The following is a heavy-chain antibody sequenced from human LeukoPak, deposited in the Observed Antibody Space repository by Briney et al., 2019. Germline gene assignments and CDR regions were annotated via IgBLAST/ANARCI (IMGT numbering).Heavy chain of an antibody. Sequence: SETLSLTCTVSGGSISSSTDYWGWIRQPPGKGLEWIGNIYYSGSTYYNPSLKSRVTISVDTSKNQFSLKLSSVTAADTAVYFCARGPYSYDSSGAFDIWGQGTMVTVSS. CDR2: IYYSGST. D-gene: IGHD3-22*01. CDR1: GGSISSSTDY. CDR3: ARGPYSYDSSGAFDI. V-gene: IGHV4-39*01. J-gene: IGHJ3*02.